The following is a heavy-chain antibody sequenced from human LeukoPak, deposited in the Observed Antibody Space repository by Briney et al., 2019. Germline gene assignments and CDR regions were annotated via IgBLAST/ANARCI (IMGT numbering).Heavy chain of an antibody. CDR2: ISPSGGST. J-gene: IGHJ1*01. D-gene: IGHD3-16*01. CDR3: AKDDAWGRYQH. CDR1: GYTFTINY. Sequence: ASVKVSCKAFGYTFTINYMHWVRQAPGQGPEWMGVISPSGGSTTYAQKFQGRGTMTRDMSTSTVYMELSSLGAEDTAVYFCAKDDAWGRYQHWGQGTLVTVSS. V-gene: IGHV1-46*01.